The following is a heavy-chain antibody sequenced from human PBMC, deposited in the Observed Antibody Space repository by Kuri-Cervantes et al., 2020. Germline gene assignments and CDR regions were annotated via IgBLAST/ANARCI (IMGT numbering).Heavy chain of an antibody. V-gene: IGHV4-39*07. J-gene: IGHJ2*01. CDR3: ARFTGYFDL. Sequence: GSLRLSCTVSGGSIRHSYYYWGWIRQPPGKGLEWIGSIYYGGSTYYNPSLKSRVTISVDTSKNQFSLKLSSVTAADTAVYYCARFTGYFDLWGRGTLVTVSS. CDR2: IYYGGST. CDR1: GGSIRHSYYY.